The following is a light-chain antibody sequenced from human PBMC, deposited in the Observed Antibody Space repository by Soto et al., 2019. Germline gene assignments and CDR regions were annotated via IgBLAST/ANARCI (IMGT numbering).Light chain of an antibody. CDR1: SRDVGGYNY. J-gene: IGLJ3*02. Sequence: QSALTQPASVSGSPGQSITIPCSGTSRDVGGYNYVSWYQHHPGTAPKHMIYNVSNRPLGVSNRLSGSKSGNTALLTISGLQAEDEDDYYCSSYTSRSSVLFGGGTKLTVL. V-gene: IGLV2-14*03. CDR3: SSYTSRSSVL. CDR2: NVS.